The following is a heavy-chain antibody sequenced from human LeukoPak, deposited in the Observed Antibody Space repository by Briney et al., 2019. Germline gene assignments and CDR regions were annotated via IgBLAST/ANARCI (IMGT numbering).Heavy chain of an antibody. CDR2: IYYSGST. CDR3: ARFRDSSGGWTN. D-gene: IGHD6-19*01. CDR1: GGSISSYY. Sequence: PSETLSLTCTVSGGSISSYYWSWIRQPPGKGLEWIGYIYYSGSTNYSPSLKSRVTISVDTSKNQFSLKLSSVTAADTAVYYCARFRDSSGGWTNWGQGTLVTVSS. V-gene: IGHV4-59*12. J-gene: IGHJ4*02.